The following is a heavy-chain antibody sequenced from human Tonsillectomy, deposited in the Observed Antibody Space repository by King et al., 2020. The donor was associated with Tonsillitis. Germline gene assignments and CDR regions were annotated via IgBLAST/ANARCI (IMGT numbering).Heavy chain of an antibody. J-gene: IGHJ6*02. D-gene: IGHD6-19*01. V-gene: IGHV3-30*18. Sequence: VQLVESGGGVDQPGRSLRLSCAASGFTFSSYDMHWVRQAPGTGLEWVAVTSNDGSNKYYADSVKGRFTISRDNFKNTLYLQMNSLRAEDTAVYYCAKVLTAVAGVAYYYVMDVWGQGTTVTVSS. CDR2: TSNDGSNK. CDR1: GFTFSSYD. CDR3: AKVLTAVAGVAYYYVMDV.